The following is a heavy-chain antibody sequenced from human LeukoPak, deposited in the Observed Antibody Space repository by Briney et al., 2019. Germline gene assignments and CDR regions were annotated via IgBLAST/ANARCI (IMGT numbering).Heavy chain of an antibody. Sequence: GASVNVSCTASGHTFTSYDINWVRQAPGQGLEWMGWMNPNSGNTGYAQKFQGRVTMTRSASINTAYMELSSLTSDDTAVYYCARSSVGARRRIDYWGQGTLVTVSS. CDR1: GHTFTSYD. CDR3: ARSSVGARRRIDY. J-gene: IGHJ4*02. V-gene: IGHV1-8*01. CDR2: MNPNSGNT. D-gene: IGHD1-26*01.